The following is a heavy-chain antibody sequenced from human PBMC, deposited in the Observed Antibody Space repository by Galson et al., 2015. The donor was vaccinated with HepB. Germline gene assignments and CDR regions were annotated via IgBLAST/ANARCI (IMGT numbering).Heavy chain of an antibody. Sequence: ETLSLTCTVSGGSISSYYWSWIRQPPGKGLEWIGYIYSSGSTNYNLSLKSRVTISVDTSKNQFSLKLSSVTAADTAVYYCARGSSSNWYFDLWGRGTLVTVSS. CDR2: IYSSGST. CDR1: GGSISSYY. D-gene: IGHD6-13*01. CDR3: ARGSSSNWYFDL. J-gene: IGHJ2*01. V-gene: IGHV4-59*01.